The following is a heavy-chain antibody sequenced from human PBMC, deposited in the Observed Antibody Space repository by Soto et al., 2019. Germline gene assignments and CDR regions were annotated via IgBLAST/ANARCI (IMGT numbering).Heavy chain of an antibody. CDR2: IIPIFGTT. D-gene: IGHD5-12*01. Sequence: QVQLVQSGAGVKKPGSSVKVSCKTSGDIFSGYSISWVRQAPGQGLEWMGGIIPIFGTTNYAQRFHGRVTITADKSTSTVYMVLYSLKSEDTAVYYCARDLGSGYDPGDYWGQGTLVTVSS. J-gene: IGHJ4*02. CDR3: ARDLGSGYDPGDY. V-gene: IGHV1-69*14. CDR1: GDIFSGYS.